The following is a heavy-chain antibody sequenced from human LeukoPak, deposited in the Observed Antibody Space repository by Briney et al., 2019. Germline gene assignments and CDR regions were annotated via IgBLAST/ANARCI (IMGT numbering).Heavy chain of an antibody. J-gene: IGHJ6*02. D-gene: IGHD2-2*01. V-gene: IGHV4-39*07. CDR1: GGSISSSGYY. CDR3: ARDAGHQLSRRNYYAMDV. CDR2: MYYGGST. Sequence: SQTLSLTCTVSGGSISSSGYYWSWIRQPPGKGLEWIGCMYYGGSTYYNPSLKSRVTISVDTSKNQFSLEVTSVTAVDTAVYYCARDAGHQLSRRNYYAMDVWGQGTTVTVSS.